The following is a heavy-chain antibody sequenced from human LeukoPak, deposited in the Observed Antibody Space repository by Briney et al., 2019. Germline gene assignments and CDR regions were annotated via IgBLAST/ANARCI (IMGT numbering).Heavy chain of an antibody. CDR2: IYDRGPA. D-gene: IGHD2-2*02. Sequence: PSETLSLTCTVSGYAITSGGFSWNWIRQPPGKGLEWIGCIYDRGPAYYNPSLKSRFTISVDRPKNQFFLNVTSLTAADTAVYYCATVPAAIGVFDYWGQGTLVTVSS. CDR1: GYAITSGGFS. CDR3: ATVPAAIGVFDY. J-gene: IGHJ4*02. V-gene: IGHV4-30-2*01.